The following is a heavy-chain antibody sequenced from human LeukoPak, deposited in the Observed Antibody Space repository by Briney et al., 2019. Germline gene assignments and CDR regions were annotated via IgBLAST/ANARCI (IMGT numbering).Heavy chain of an antibody. D-gene: IGHD3-3*01. Sequence: QSGGSLRLSCAASGFTFSSYAMSWVRQAPGKGLEWVSAISGSGGSTYYADSVKGRFTISRDNSKNTLYLQMNSLRAEDTAVYYCAREGILYDFWSGYSLNVEAYRGWFDPWGQGTLVTVSS. CDR2: ISGSGGST. CDR3: AREGILYDFWSGYSLNVEAYRGWFDP. V-gene: IGHV3-23*01. J-gene: IGHJ5*02. CDR1: GFTFSSYA.